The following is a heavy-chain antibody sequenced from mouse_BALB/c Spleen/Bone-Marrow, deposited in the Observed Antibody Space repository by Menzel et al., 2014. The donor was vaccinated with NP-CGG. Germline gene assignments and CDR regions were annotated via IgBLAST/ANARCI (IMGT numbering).Heavy chain of an antibody. CDR2: INPTNGST. Sequence: VQRVESGAELVRPGVSVKLSCKASGYTFTSYWMHWIKQRPEQGLERIGEINPTNGSTNYNEEFKTKATLTVDKSSGTAYMQLSSLTSEDSAVYYCAIGPWYFDVWGAGTTVTVSS. J-gene: IGHJ1*01. CDR3: AIGPWYFDV. D-gene: IGHD3-1*01. CDR1: GYTFTSYW. V-gene: IGHV1S81*02.